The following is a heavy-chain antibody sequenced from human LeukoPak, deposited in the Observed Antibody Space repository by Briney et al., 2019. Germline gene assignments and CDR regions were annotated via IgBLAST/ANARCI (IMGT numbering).Heavy chain of an antibody. CDR2: INHSGST. D-gene: IGHD4/OR15-4a*01. J-gene: IGHJ4*02. CDR3: ARRSDRLSIDY. Sequence: PSETLSLTCAVYGGSFSGYYWSWIRQPPGKGLEWIGEINHSGSTNYNPSLKSRVTISVDTSKNQFSLKLSSVTAADTAVYYCARRSDRLSIDYWGQGTLVTVSS. V-gene: IGHV4-34*01. CDR1: GGSFSGYY.